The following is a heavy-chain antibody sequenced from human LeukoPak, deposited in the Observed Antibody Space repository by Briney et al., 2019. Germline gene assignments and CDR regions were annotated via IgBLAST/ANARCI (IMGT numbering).Heavy chain of an antibody. CDR1: GYTFTSYA. D-gene: IGHD2-2*01. CDR3: ATYPPLGYCSSTSCFFHY. V-gene: IGHV1-3*01. Sequence: ASVKVSCKASGYTFTSYAMHWVRQAPGQRLEWMGWINAGNGNTKYSQKFQGRVTITRDTSASTAYMELSSLRSEDTAVYYCATYPPLGYCSSTSCFFHYWGQGTLVTVSS. CDR2: INAGNGNT. J-gene: IGHJ4*02.